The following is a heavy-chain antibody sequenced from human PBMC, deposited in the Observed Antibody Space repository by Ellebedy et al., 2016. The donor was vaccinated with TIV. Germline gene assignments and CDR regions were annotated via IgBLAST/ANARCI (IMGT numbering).Heavy chain of an antibody. CDR3: ARDRIKGSGRCSAFDI. J-gene: IGHJ3*02. D-gene: IGHD3-10*01. CDR2: INPSGGST. V-gene: IGHV1-46*01. Sequence: ASVKVSCKASGYTFTGYYMHWVRQAPGQGLEWMGIINPSGGSTSYAQKLQGRVTMTTDTSTSTAYMELRSLRSDDTAVYYCARDRIKGSGRCSAFDIWGQGTMVTVSS. CDR1: GYTFTGYY.